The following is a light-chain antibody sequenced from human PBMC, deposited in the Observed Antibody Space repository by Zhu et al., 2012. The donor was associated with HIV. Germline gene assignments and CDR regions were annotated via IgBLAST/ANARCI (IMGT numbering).Light chain of an antibody. CDR2: DTS. V-gene: IGKV3-11*01. CDR3: QQRGNSLT. Sequence: ENVLTQSPATLSLSPGERATLSCRASQSIGGYLAWYQQKPGQPPRLLIYDTSNRATGISARFSGSGSGTDFTLTISSLEPEDFGIYYCQQRGNSLTFGGGTKVEIK. J-gene: IGKJ4*01. CDR1: QSIGGY.